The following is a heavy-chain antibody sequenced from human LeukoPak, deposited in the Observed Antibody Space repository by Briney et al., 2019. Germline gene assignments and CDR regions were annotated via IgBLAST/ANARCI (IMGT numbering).Heavy chain of an antibody. CDR2: IRYDGSNK. D-gene: IGHD6-13*01. Sequence: GGSLRLSCAASGFTFSSYGMHWVRQAPGKGLEWVAFIRYDGSNKYYADSVKGRFTISRDNSKNTLYLQMNSLRAEDTAVYYCAKEEVAAASTGDYWGQGTLVTVSS. V-gene: IGHV3-30*02. CDR3: AKEEVAAASTGDY. CDR1: GFTFSSYG. J-gene: IGHJ4*02.